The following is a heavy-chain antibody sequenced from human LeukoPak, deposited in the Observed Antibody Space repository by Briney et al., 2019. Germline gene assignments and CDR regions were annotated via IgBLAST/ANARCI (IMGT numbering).Heavy chain of an antibody. V-gene: IGHV4-59*12. CDR1: AGSISSYY. J-gene: IGHJ6*02. CDR3: ARNELISSNYYYYGMDV. Sequence: SETLSLTCTVSAGSISSYYWTWIRQPPGKGLEWIGYIYYSGSTNYNPSLKSRVAISLDTSKNQFSLKLSSVTAADTAVYYCARNELISSNYYYYGMDVWGQGTTVTVSS. CDR2: IYYSGST.